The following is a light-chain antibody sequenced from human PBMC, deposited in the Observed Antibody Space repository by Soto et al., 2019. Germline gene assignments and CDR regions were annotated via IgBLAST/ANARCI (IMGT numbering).Light chain of an antibody. Sequence: DIEMTQSPSTLSASVGDRVTITCRASQRISTCLAWYQQKPGKAPRLLIYDASNLESDVPSRFSGSGSGTQFTLTISSLQPDDFATYYCQQCDSYPYTFGQGTKLEI. CDR2: DAS. J-gene: IGKJ2*01. V-gene: IGKV1-5*01. CDR3: QQCDSYPYT. CDR1: QRISTC.